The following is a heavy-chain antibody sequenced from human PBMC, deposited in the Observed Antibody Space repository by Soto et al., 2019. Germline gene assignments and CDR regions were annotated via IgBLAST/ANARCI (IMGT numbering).Heavy chain of an antibody. CDR1: GFTFSNYA. D-gene: IGHD3-10*01. V-gene: IGHV3-23*01. J-gene: IGHJ6*02. CDR3: AKEAEMSVGYGMDV. CDR2: LSGTGSST. Sequence: GGSLRLSCVVSAASGFTFSNYAMSWVRQAPGKGLQWVSGLSGTGSSTYYADSVYGRFIISRDNSINTLYLQMNSLRDEDTAVYYCAKEAEMSVGYGMDVWGQGTTVTVSS.